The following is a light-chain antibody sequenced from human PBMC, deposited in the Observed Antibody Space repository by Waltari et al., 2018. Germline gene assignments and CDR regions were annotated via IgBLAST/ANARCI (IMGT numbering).Light chain of an antibody. CDR2: YVS. CDR1: QSLLHSDGKTY. V-gene: IGKV2D-29*01. Sequence: DIVMTQTPLSLSVTPGQPASISCKSSQSLLHSDGKTYLYWYLQKPGQPPQPLIYYVSNPLSGVPVMLRSSGSGTDCAVKISRMEAEDIGVFYCMESILLPPGDTFGQGTCVEI. CDR3: MESILLPPGDT. J-gene: IGKJ2*01.